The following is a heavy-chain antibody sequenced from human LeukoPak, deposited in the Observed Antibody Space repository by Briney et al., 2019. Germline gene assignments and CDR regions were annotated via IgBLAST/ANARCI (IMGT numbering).Heavy chain of an antibody. D-gene: IGHD1-7*01. CDR2: IYYSGST. V-gene: IGHV4-61*01. CDR1: GGSVSSGTYY. CDR3: ARGNYLHDY. Sequence: PSETLSLTCTVSGGSVSSGTYYWSWIRQPPGKGLEWIGYIYYSGSTNYNPSLKSRVTISVDTSKNQFSLKLSSVTAADTAVYYCARGNYLHDYWGQGTLVTVSS. J-gene: IGHJ4*02.